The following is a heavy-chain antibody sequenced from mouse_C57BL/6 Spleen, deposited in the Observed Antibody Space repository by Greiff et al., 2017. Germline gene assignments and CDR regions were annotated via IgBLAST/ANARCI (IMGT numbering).Heavy chain of an antibody. D-gene: IGHD1-1*02. CDR2: IYPRSGNT. CDR3: GYGPTGESAY. CDR1: GYTFTSYG. V-gene: IGHV1-81*01. Sequence: VQLQQSGAELARPGASVKLSCKASGYTFTSYGISWVKQRPGQGLEWIGEIYPRSGNTYYNEKFKGKATLTADKSSSTAYMELRSLTSEDSAGYFWGYGPTGESAYWGQGTLVTVSA. J-gene: IGHJ3*01.